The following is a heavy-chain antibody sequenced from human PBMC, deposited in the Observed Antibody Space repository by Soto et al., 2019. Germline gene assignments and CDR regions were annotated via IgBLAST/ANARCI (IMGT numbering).Heavy chain of an antibody. Sequence: IRQAPGKGLEWIGYIYPTGSTMYSPSLKRRVTMSLDTSKNQFSLKLNYVTAADAAVYHCARDRHGEPGTTWSFDYWVPGPLITAS. J-gene: IGHJ4*02. V-gene: IGHV4-4*09. CDR3: ARDRHGEPGTTWSFDY. CDR2: IYPTGST. D-gene: IGHD1-7*01.